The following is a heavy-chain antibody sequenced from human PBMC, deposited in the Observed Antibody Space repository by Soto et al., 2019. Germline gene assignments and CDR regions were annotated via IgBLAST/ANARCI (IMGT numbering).Heavy chain of an antibody. CDR3: AKGINPRSYFYGMDV. CDR1: GFTFSSYA. V-gene: IGHV3-23*01. CDR2: ISGSGGTT. D-gene: IGHD3-10*01. J-gene: IGHJ6*02. Sequence: QLGGSLRLSCAASGFTFSSYAMNWVRQAPGKGLEWVSTISGSGGTTSYADSVKGRFTISRDNSKNTLNLQMNSLRAEDTAVYYCAKGINPRSYFYGMDVWGQGTTVTVSS.